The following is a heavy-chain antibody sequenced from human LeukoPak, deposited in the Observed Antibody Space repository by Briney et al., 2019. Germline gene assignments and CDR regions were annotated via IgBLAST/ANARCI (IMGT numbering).Heavy chain of an antibody. J-gene: IGHJ6*02. V-gene: IGHV3-53*01. CDR1: GFTVSSNY. D-gene: IGHD3-10*01. CDR3: AREYGSGSLGMDV. Sequence: GGSLRLSCAASGFTVSSNYMSWVRQAPGKGLEWVSVIYSGGSTYYADSVKGRFTISRDNSKNTLYLQMNSLRAEDTAVYYCAREYGSGSLGMDVWGQGTTVTVSS. CDR2: IYSGGST.